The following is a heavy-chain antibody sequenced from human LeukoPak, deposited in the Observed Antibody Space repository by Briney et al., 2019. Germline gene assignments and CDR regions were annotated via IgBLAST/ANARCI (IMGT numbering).Heavy chain of an antibody. J-gene: IGHJ3*02. CDR3: ARGGIVVVPAAPNDAFDI. Sequence: SETLSLTCAVYGGSFSGYYWSWIRQPPGKGLEGIGEINHSGSTNYNPSLKSRVTISVDTSKNQFSLKLSSVTAADTAVYYCARGGIVVVPAAPNDAFDIWGQGTMVTVSS. D-gene: IGHD2-2*01. CDR2: INHSGST. V-gene: IGHV4-34*01. CDR1: GGSFSGYY.